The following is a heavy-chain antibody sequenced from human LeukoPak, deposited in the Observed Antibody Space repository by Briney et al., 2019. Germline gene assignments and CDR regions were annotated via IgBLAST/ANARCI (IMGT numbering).Heavy chain of an antibody. Sequence: ASVKVSCKASGYTFTSYGISWLGQPPGQGLGWLGWSGAYNGNTNYAQKLQGRVTMTTDASTSTAYMELRSLRSDDTAVYYCARGREYSSSWWDLQKKYYFDYWGQGTLVTVSS. J-gene: IGHJ4*02. V-gene: IGHV1-18*01. CDR3: ARGREYSSSWWDLQKKYYFDY. D-gene: IGHD6-6*01. CDR1: GYTFTSYG. CDR2: SGAYNGNT.